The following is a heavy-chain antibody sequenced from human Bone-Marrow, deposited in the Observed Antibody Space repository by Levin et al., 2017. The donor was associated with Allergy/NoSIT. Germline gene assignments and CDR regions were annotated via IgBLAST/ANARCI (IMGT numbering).Heavy chain of an antibody. J-gene: IGHJ6*02. V-gene: IGHV3-49*04. Sequence: GGSLRLSCTASGFTFGDYCMTWVRQAPGKGLEWVGFIRSKVYGETTEYAASVKGRSTMSRDDSKSIAYLHMNSLKTEDTAGYFCTRDPNARVEPAAVDYYGLDVWGQGTTVTVSS. CDR3: TRDPNARVEPAAVDYYGLDV. CDR1: GFTFGDYC. D-gene: IGHD2-2*01. CDR2: IRSKVYGETT.